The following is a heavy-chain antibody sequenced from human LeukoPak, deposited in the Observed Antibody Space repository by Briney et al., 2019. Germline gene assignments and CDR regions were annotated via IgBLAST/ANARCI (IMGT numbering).Heavy chain of an antibody. J-gene: IGHJ6*02. CDR3: ARDRRYFDWLIYYYGMDV. Sequence: GRSLRLSCAASGFTFSSYGMHWVRQAPGKGLEWVAVIRYDGSNKYYADSVKGRFTISRDNSKNTLYLQMNSLRAEDTAVYYCARDRRYFDWLIYYYGMDVWGQGTTVTVSS. D-gene: IGHD3-9*01. V-gene: IGHV3-33*01. CDR1: GFTFSSYG. CDR2: IRYDGSNK.